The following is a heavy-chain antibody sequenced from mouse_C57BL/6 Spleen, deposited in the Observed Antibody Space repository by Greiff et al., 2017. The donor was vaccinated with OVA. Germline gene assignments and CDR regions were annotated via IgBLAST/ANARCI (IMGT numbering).Heavy chain of an antibody. CDR2: ISSGGSYT. D-gene: IGHD3-2*02. CDR3: ARPGTAQAPWFAY. CDR1: GFTFSSYG. J-gene: IGHJ3*01. V-gene: IGHV5-6*01. Sequence: EVQLVESGGDLVKPGGSLKLSCAASGFTFSSYGMSWVRQTPDKRLEWVATISSGGSYTYYPDSVKGRFTISRDNAKYTLYLQMSSLRSEDTAMDYCARPGTAQAPWFAYWGQGTLVTVSA.